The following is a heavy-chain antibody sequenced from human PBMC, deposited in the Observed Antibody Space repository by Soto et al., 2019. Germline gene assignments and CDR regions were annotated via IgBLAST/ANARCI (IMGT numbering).Heavy chain of an antibody. CDR3: ARLPSYYDFWSGYYYYYGMDV. Sequence: SETLSLTCTVSGGSISSSSYYWGWVRQPPGKGLEWIGSIYYSGSTYYNPSLKSRVTISVDTSKNQFSLKLSSVTAADTAVYYCARLPSYYDFWSGYYYYYGMDVWGQGTTVTVSS. D-gene: IGHD3-3*01. V-gene: IGHV4-39*01. CDR1: GGSISSSSYY. CDR2: IYYSGST. J-gene: IGHJ6*02.